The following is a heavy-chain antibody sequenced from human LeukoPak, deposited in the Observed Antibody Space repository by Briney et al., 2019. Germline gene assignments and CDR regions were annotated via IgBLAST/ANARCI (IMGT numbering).Heavy chain of an antibody. D-gene: IGHD5-18*01. CDR2: ISYDGSNK. Sequence: GGSLRLSCAASGFTFSSYAMHWVRQAPGKGLEWVAVISYDGSNKYYADSVKGRFTISRDNSKNTLYLQMNSLRAEDTAVYYCARDAQLWSYYFDYWGQGTLVTVS. CDR1: GFTFSSYA. V-gene: IGHV3-30*04. CDR3: ARDAQLWSYYFDY. J-gene: IGHJ4*02.